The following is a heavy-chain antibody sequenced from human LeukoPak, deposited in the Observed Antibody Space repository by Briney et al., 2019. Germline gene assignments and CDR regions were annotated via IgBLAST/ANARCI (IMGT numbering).Heavy chain of an antibody. CDR2: IIPIFGTA. CDR3: ANSYDFWSGSGGDYYYGMDV. CDR1: GGTFSSYA. D-gene: IGHD3-3*01. J-gene: IGHJ6*02. V-gene: IGHV1-69*13. Sequence: SVTVSCTASGGTFSSYAISWVRQAPGQGLEWMGGIIPIFGTANYAQKFQGRVTITADESTSTAYMELSSLRSEDTAVYYCANSYDFWSGSGGDYYYGMDVWGQGTTVTVSS.